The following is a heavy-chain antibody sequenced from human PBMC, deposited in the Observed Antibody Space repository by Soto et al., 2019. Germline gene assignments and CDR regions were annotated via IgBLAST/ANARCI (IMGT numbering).Heavy chain of an antibody. CDR1: GGSISSMNW. V-gene: IGHV4-4*02. Sequence: SETLSLTCTVSGGSISSMNWWSWVRQPPGKGLEWIGEIHHSGSTNYNPSPKSRVTISVEKSKNQFSLKLSSVTAADTAVYYCASSNIAAAGFYYYGMDVWGRGTTVTVSS. CDR3: ASSNIAAAGFYYYGMDV. D-gene: IGHD6-13*01. J-gene: IGHJ6*02. CDR2: IHHSGST.